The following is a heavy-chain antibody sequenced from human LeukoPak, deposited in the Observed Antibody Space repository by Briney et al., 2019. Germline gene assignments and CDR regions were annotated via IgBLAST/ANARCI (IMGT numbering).Heavy chain of an antibody. V-gene: IGHV4-34*01. CDR1: GGSISSYY. J-gene: IGHJ6*03. CDR3: ARVPLGYYYYYYMDV. CDR2: INHSGST. Sequence: PSETLSLTCTVSGGSISSYYWSWIRQPPGKGLEWIGEINHSGSTNYNPSLKSRVTISLDTSKNQFSLKLTSVTAADTALYYCARVPLGYYYYYYMDVWGKGTTVTVSS.